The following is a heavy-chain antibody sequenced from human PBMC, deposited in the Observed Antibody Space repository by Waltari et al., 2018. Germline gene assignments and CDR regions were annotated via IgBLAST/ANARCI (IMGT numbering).Heavy chain of an antibody. V-gene: IGHV1-69*04. Sequence: QVQPVQSGAEVTKPGSSVKVACKASGGTFSSYAISWLRQAPGQGLGWMGGIIPILGIANYAQKFQGRVTITADESTSTAYMELSSLRSEDTAVYYCARAPLISYYYMDVWGKGTTVTVSS. CDR2: IIPILGIA. D-gene: IGHD2-15*01. J-gene: IGHJ6*03. CDR3: ARAPLISYYYMDV. CDR1: GGTFSSYA.